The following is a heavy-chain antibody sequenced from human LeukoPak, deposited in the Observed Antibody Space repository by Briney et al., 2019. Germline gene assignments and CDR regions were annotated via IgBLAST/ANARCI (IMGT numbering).Heavy chain of an antibody. CDR1: GYAFIGYY. CDR3: ARESHVTREDY. D-gene: IGHD3-10*01. Sequence: ASVNVSCKASGYAFIGYYMHWVRQAPGQGLEWMGIINPSGGSTSYAQKFQGRVTMTTDTSTSTAYMELRSLRSDDTAVYYCARESHVTREDYWGQGTLVTVSS. V-gene: IGHV1-46*01. CDR2: INPSGGST. J-gene: IGHJ4*02.